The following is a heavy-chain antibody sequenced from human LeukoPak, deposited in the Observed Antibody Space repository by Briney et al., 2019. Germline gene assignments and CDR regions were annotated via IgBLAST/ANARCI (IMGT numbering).Heavy chain of an antibody. CDR1: GLTFSTYS. V-gene: IGHV3-23*01. Sequence: GGSLRLSGAASGLTFSTYSMTWVRQGPGKGLEWVSSIFNSGAKTFYADSVKGRFTISRDNSKNTLYLQMNSLRVEDTAVYYCAKDVVPDSGWDLDYWGQGTLVTVSS. CDR2: IFNSGAKT. J-gene: IGHJ4*02. D-gene: IGHD6-19*01. CDR3: AKDVVPDSGWDLDY.